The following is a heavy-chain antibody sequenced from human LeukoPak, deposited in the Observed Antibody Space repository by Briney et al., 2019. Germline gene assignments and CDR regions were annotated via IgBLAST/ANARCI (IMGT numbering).Heavy chain of an antibody. Sequence: ASVKVSCKASGYTFTSYAMHWVRQAPGQRLEWMGWINAGNGNTKYSQKFQGRVTMTRDRSTSTVYVELSSLRSEDTAVYYCAREPTSGSCYFDYWGQGTLVTVSS. D-gene: IGHD1-26*01. V-gene: IGHV1-3*01. CDR3: AREPTSGSCYFDY. CDR1: GYTFTSYA. J-gene: IGHJ4*02. CDR2: INAGNGNT.